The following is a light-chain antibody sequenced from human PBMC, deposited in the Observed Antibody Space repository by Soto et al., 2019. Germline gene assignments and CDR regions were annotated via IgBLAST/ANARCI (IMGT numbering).Light chain of an antibody. CDR3: QQFSSYPLT. CDR1: QSVSNNY. CDR2: GAS. Sequence: EIVLTQSPGTLSLSPGDRATLACRASQSVSNNYVAWYQQKPGQAPRLLIYGASNRATGIPDRFSGSGSGTDFTLTISRLEPEDFAVYYCQQFSSYPLTFGGGTKVDIK. V-gene: IGKV3-20*01. J-gene: IGKJ4*01.